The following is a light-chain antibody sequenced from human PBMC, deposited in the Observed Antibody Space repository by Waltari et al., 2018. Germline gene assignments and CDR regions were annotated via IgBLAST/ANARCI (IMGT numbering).Light chain of an antibody. CDR2: DAS. CDR3: QQYYGYPLT. Sequence: AIQITQSPSSLSASTGHTITLTCRSSQGISNYLAWYQQKPGNVPTLLIYDASTLQRGVPSRFSGSGSGTDFTFTISCLQSEDLATFYCQQYYGYPLTFGPGPKVVVK. CDR1: QGISNY. V-gene: IGKV1-8*01. J-gene: IGKJ3*01.